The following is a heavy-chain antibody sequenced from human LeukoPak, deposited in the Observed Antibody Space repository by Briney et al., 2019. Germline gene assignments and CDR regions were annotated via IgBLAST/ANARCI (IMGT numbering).Heavy chain of an antibody. J-gene: IGHJ3*02. CDR2: INHSGST. CDR1: GGSFSGYY. CDR3: ARDLGSSWSRTEAFDI. Sequence: SETLSLTCAVYGGSFSGYYWSWIRQPPGKGLEWIGEINHSGSTNYNPSLKSRVTISVDTSKNQFSLKLSSVTAADTAVYYCARDLGSSWSRTEAFDIWGQGTMVTVSS. V-gene: IGHV4-34*01. D-gene: IGHD6-13*01.